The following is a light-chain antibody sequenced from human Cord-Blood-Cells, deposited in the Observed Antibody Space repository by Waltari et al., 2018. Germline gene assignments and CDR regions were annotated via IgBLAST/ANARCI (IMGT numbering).Light chain of an antibody. CDR2: DAS. J-gene: IGKJ1*01. CDR1: QDISNY. CDR3: QQYDKLLWT. V-gene: IGKV1-33*01. Sequence: IQMTQSPSSLSASVGDRVTITCQANQDISNYLNWYQQKPGKAPKLLNDDASNLAAGVPSRCSGSGSGTYFTFTISSLQPEDIATYYCQQYDKLLWTFGQGTKVEIK.